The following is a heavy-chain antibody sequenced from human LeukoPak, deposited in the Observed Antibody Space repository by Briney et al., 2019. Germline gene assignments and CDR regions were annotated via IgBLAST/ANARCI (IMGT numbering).Heavy chain of an antibody. CDR3: ARDKAVVAATFWFDP. D-gene: IGHD2-15*01. CDR1: GYTFTGYY. Sequence: ASVKVSCKASGYTFTGYYMYWVRQAPGQGLEWMGRINPNSGGTNYAQKFQGRVTMTRDTSISTAYMELSRLRSDDTAVYYCARDKAVVAATFWFDPWGQGTLVTVSS. V-gene: IGHV1-2*06. J-gene: IGHJ5*02. CDR2: INPNSGGT.